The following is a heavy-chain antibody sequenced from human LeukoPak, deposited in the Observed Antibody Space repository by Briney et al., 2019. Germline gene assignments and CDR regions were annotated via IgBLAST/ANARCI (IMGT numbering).Heavy chain of an antibody. CDR2: ISSSGSTI. V-gene: IGHV3-48*03. J-gene: IGHJ4*02. CDR1: GFTFSSYE. CDR3: ARVKMGYNWNDALDY. D-gene: IGHD1-1*01. Sequence: AGGSLRLSCAASGFTFSSYEMNWVRQAPGKGPEWVSYISSSGSTIYYADSVKGRFTISRDNAKNSLYLQMNSLRAEDTAVYYCARVKMGYNWNDALDYWGQGTLVTVSS.